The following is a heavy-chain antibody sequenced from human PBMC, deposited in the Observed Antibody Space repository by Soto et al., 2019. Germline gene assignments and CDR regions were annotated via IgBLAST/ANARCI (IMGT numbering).Heavy chain of an antibody. Sequence: KPSETLSLTCAVYGGSFSGYYWSWIRQPPGKGLEWIGEINHSGSTNYNPSLKSRVTISVDTSKNQFSLKLSSVTAADTAVYYCARSEAHYYDSSGYGWFDPWGQGTLVTVSS. V-gene: IGHV4-34*01. CDR3: ARSEAHYYDSSGYGWFDP. D-gene: IGHD3-22*01. CDR1: GGSFSGYY. J-gene: IGHJ5*02. CDR2: INHSGST.